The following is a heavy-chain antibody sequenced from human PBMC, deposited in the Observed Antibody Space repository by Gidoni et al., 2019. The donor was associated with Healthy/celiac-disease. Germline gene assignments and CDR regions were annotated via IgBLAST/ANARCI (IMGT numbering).Heavy chain of an antibody. D-gene: IGHD3-3*01. CDR3: ARGPTLRFLEWEDWFDP. CDR1: GGSFSGYY. CDR2: SNHSGST. Sequence: QVQLQQWGAGLLKPSETLSLTCAVFGGSFSGYYWNWIRQPPGKGLEWIGESNHSGSTNYNPSLKSRVTISVDTSKNHFFLKLRSVTAADTAVYYCARGPTLRFLEWEDWFDPWGQGTLVTVSS. J-gene: IGHJ5*02. V-gene: IGHV4-34*01.